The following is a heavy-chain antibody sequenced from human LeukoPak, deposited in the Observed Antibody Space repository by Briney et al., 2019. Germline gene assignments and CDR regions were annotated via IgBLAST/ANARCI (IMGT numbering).Heavy chain of an antibody. V-gene: IGHV3-23*01. CDR1: GFTVSSNY. CDR3: AKEPLYLAAAGAFDY. D-gene: IGHD6-13*01. Sequence: GGSLRLSCAASGFTVSSNYMSWVRQAPGKGLEWVSAISGSGGSTYYADSVKGRFTISRDNSKNTLYLQMNSLRAEDMAVYYCAKEPLYLAAAGAFDYWGQGTLVTVSS. J-gene: IGHJ4*02. CDR2: ISGSGGST.